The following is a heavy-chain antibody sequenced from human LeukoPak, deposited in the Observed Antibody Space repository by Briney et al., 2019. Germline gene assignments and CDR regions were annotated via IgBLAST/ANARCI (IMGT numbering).Heavy chain of an antibody. D-gene: IGHD6-13*01. J-gene: IGHJ6*02. V-gene: IGHV3-33*01. CDR2: ILYDGSNK. Sequence: GRSLRLSCAASGFIFSSYGMHWVRQAPGKGLEWVAVILYDGSNKYYADSVKGRFTISRDNSKNTLYLQMNSLRAEDTAVYYCAPQQLPYYYGMDVWGQGTTVTVSS. CDR1: GFIFSSYG. CDR3: APQQLPYYYGMDV.